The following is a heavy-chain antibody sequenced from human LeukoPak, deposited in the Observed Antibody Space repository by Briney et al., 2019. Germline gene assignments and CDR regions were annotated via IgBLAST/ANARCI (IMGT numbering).Heavy chain of an antibody. J-gene: IGHJ6*03. CDR3: ARSRGGFSYYYMDV. D-gene: IGHD2-15*01. Sequence: GASVKVSCKASGGTFSSYAISWVRQAPGQGLEWMGGIIPIFGTANYAQKFQGRVTITADESTSTAYMELSSLRSEDTAVYYCARSRGGFSYYYMDVWGKGTTVTVSS. CDR1: GGTFSSYA. V-gene: IGHV1-69*01. CDR2: IIPIFGTA.